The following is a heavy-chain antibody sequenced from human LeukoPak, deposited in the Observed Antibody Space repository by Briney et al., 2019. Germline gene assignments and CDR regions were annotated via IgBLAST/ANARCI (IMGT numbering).Heavy chain of an antibody. J-gene: IGHJ3*02. CDR1: GFTFSSYW. V-gene: IGHV3-74*01. CDR2: IKSDGSST. D-gene: IGHD1-26*01. Sequence: EGSLRLSCAASGFTFSSYWMHWVRQAPGKGLVWVSRIKSDGSSTSYADSVKGRSTISRDNAKNTLYLQMNSLRAEDTAVYYCARSPYSGSSFDIWGRGTMVTVSS. CDR3: ARSPYSGSSFDI.